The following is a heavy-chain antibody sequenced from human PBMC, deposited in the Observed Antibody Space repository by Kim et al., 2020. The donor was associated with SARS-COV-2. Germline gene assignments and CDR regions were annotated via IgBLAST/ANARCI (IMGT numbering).Heavy chain of an antibody. CDR3: ARGSGGSDAPSDY. CDR2: INFSGGNS. J-gene: IGHJ4*02. CDR1: GFIFSSYA. Sequence: GGSLRLSCAASGFIFSSYAMNWVRQAPGKGLEWVSAINFSGGNSYYAGSVKGRFAISRDNSKNTVYLQIDSLRAEDTAVYYCARGSGGSDAPSDYWGQGTVGTVSS. D-gene: IGHD1-26*01. V-gene: IGHV3-23*01.